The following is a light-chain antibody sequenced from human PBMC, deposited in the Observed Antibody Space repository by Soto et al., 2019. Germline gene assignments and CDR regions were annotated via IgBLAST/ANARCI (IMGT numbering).Light chain of an antibody. V-gene: IGKV3-11*01. CDR2: DAS. J-gene: IGKJ4*01. CDR3: HQRSNWPLT. Sequence: VLTQSPGTLSLSPGERATLSCRASQSVSSYLAWYQQKPGQAPRLLIYDASNRATGIPARFSGSGSGTDFTLTISNLEPEDFAVYYCHQRSNWPLTFGGGTKVDIK. CDR1: QSVSSY.